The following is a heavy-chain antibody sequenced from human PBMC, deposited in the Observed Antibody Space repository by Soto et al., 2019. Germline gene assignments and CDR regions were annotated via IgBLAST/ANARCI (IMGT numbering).Heavy chain of an antibody. CDR1: GVSISDSYY. CDR2: IFHNGNT. Sequence: QVQLQESGPGLVKPAQTLSLTCSVSGVSISDSYYWNWIRQPPGKGLEWIGYIFHNGNTYYNLSLRSRLSISVDTSKNQFSLRLFSVTGADTAVYYCARGDGDRSAGLDSWGQGTLVTVSS. V-gene: IGHV4-31*03. D-gene: IGHD4-17*01. J-gene: IGHJ4*02. CDR3: ARGDGDRSAGLDS.